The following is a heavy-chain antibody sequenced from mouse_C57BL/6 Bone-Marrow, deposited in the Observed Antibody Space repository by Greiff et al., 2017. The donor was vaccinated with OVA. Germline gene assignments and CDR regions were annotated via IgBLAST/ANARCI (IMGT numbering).Heavy chain of an antibody. J-gene: IGHJ4*01. CDR2: ISNGGGST. CDR1: GFTFSDYY. CDR3: ARRGITTVGAMDY. Sequence: EVKLVESGGGLVQPGGSLKLSCAASGFTFSDYYMYWVRQTPEKRLEWVAHISNGGGSTYYPDTVKGRFTISRDNAKNTLYLQMSRLKSEDTAMYYGARRGITTVGAMDYWGQGTSVTVSS. V-gene: IGHV5-12*01. D-gene: IGHD1-1*01.